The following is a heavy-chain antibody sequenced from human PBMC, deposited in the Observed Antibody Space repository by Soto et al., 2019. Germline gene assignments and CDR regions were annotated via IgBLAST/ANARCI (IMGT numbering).Heavy chain of an antibody. J-gene: IGHJ4*02. D-gene: IGHD3-10*01. V-gene: IGHV1-3*01. CDR2: INGGDGKT. CDR3: ARRFYGSADF. Sequence: ASVKVSCKASGYTFTVHAIHWVRQAPGQRLEWMGWINGGDGKTEYSQSVQGRVTLTRDTSTTKVYMELKTLTAEDTAVYYCARRFYGSADFWGQGTLVTVSS. CDR1: GYTFTVHA.